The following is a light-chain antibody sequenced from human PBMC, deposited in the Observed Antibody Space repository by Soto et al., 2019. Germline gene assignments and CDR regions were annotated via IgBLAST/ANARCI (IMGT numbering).Light chain of an antibody. Sequence: QSALTQPRSVSGSPGQSVTISCTGTSSDVGSYNYVSWYQQYPGKAPKLMIYDVGKRPSGVPDRFSGSKSGNTASLTISGLQAEDEADYYCCSYAGSSYVFGVGTKVTVL. CDR3: CSYAGSSYV. V-gene: IGLV2-11*01. CDR2: DVG. J-gene: IGLJ1*01. CDR1: SSDVGSYNY.